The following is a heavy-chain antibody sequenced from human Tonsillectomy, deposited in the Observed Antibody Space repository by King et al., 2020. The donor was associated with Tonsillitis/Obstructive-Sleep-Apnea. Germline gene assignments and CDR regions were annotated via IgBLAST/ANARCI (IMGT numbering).Heavy chain of an antibody. Sequence: VQLQQWGAGLLKPSETLSLTCAVYGGSFSGYYWSWIRQPPGKGLEWIGEINHRGSTNYNPSLKSRVTVSVDTSTNQFSLKMTSVTAADTAVYYCASRAVNWFDPWGQGTLVTVSS. J-gene: IGHJ5*02. CDR2: INHRGST. V-gene: IGHV4-34*01. D-gene: IGHD6-19*01. CDR3: ASRAVNWFDP. CDR1: GGSFSGYY.